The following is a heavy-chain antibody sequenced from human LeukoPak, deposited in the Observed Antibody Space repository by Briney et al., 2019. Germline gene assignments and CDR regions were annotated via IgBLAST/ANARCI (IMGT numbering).Heavy chain of an antibody. CDR2: IGSVGEST. Sequence: GGSLRLSCALSGFNFITAATTWLRHAPGKGVECVSLIGSVGESTYYADSVKGRFTISRDNSKNTLYLQMNSLRAEDTAFYYCARGYCSGTACDLDYWGQGTLVTVSS. J-gene: IGHJ4*02. CDR1: GFNFITAA. CDR3: ARGYCSGTACDLDY. V-gene: IGHV3-23*01. D-gene: IGHD2-15*01.